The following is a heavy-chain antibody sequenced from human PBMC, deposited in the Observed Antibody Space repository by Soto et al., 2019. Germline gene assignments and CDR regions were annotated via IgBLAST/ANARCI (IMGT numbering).Heavy chain of an antibody. CDR3: AKAYYYGSGSYFDY. Sequence: PGGPLRLSWAPSGFTFGSYGMHWVRQAPGKGLEWVAVISNDGSNKYYADSVKGRFTISRDNSKNTLYLQMNSLRAEATAVYYCAKAYYYGSGSYFDYWGQGTLVTVSS. CDR2: ISNDGSNK. V-gene: IGHV3-30*18. J-gene: IGHJ4*02. CDR1: GFTFGSYG. D-gene: IGHD3-10*01.